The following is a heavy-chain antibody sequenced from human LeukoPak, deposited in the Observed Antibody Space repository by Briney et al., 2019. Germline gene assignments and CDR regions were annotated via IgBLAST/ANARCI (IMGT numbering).Heavy chain of an antibody. D-gene: IGHD2-8*01. CDR3: ARGPNHYYYMDF. Sequence: ASVKVSCKASGYTFTGYYMHWVRQAPGQGLEWMGWINPDGDVTKSAQKFQGRVTMTTDKSINTVSMELSGLTSDDTALYYCARGPNHYYYMDFWGKGTTVSVSS. J-gene: IGHJ6*03. CDR1: GYTFTGYY. CDR2: INPDGDVT. V-gene: IGHV1-2*02.